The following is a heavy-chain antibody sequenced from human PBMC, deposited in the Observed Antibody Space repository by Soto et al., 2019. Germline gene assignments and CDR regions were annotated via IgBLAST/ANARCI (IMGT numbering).Heavy chain of an antibody. Sequence: QVQLQESGPGLVKPSQTLSLTCTVSGGSISSGGYYWSWIRQHPGKGREWIGYIYYSGSTYYNPSLKSRVTISVDTSKNQFSLKLSSVTAADTAVYYCARASSGGVVTAIPSYFDYWGQGTLVTVSS. J-gene: IGHJ4*02. CDR2: IYYSGST. CDR3: ARASSGGVVTAIPSYFDY. V-gene: IGHV4-31*03. CDR1: GGSISSGGYY. D-gene: IGHD2-21*02.